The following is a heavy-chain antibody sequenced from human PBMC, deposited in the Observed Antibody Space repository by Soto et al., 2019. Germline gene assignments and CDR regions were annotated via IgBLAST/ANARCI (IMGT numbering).Heavy chain of an antibody. CDR2: ISHDGGNK. J-gene: IGHJ4*02. V-gene: IGHV3-33*01. D-gene: IGHD3-16*01. Sequence: QVQLVESGGGVVQPGRSLRLSCAASGFTFSSYGMHWVRQAPGKWLEWVAFISHDGGNKFYAESVKGRFTMSSDISKNTLYLQMTSLSAEDTAMYYCARDGDVNCGFGKDYWGQRTLVTVSS. CDR3: ARDGDVNCGFGKDY. CDR1: GFTFSSYG.